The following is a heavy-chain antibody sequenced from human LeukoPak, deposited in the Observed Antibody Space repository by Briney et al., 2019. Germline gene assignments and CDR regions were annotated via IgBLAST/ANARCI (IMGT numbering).Heavy chain of an antibody. Sequence: GGSLRLSCAASGFSLSGYWMHWVRQAPGKGLVWVSRISREGSGTTYADSVKGRFTISRDNSKNTLYLQMNSLRDEDAAVYHCTRVQAGRSGLMDIWGRGTTVTVSS. V-gene: IGHV3-74*01. CDR1: GFSLSGYW. J-gene: IGHJ6*02. CDR2: ISREGSGT. D-gene: IGHD2-8*02. CDR3: TRVQAGRSGLMDI.